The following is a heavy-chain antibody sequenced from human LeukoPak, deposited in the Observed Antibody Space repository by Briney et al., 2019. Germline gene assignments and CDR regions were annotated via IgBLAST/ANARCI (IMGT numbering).Heavy chain of an antibody. V-gene: IGHV4-38-2*02. CDR3: ARDHLANLASRLFDP. Sequence: SETLSLTCTVSGYSISSDYYWGWIRQPPGKGLEWIGSIHHSGRTYYNPSLKSRVTISVDTSKNKFSLKLNSVTAADTAVYYCARDHLANLASRLFDPWGQGTLVTVSS. J-gene: IGHJ5*02. CDR1: GYSISSDYY. D-gene: IGHD3-3*01. CDR2: IHHSGRT.